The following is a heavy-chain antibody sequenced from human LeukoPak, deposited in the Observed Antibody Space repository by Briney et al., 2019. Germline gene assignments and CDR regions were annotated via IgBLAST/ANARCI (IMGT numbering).Heavy chain of an antibody. Sequence: GGSLRLSCAASGFTVSSNYMSWVRQAPGKGLEWVSVIYSGGSTYYADSVKGRFTISRDNSKNTLYLQMNSLRAEDTAVYYCARDEVGSIDNDYWGQGTLVTVSS. D-gene: IGHD3-3*01. V-gene: IGHV3-53*01. CDR2: IYSGGST. CDR1: GFTVSSNY. J-gene: IGHJ4*02. CDR3: ARDEVGSIDNDY.